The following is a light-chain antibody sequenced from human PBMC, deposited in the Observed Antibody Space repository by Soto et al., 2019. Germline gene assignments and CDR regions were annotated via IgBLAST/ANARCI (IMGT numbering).Light chain of an antibody. J-gene: IGKJ1*01. CDR3: QQYGWSPRT. V-gene: IGKV3D-20*01. Sequence: EIVLTQSPATLSLSPGERATLSCGASQTVNDYLAWYQQKPGQAPRLLIYGASSRATGVPDRFSGSGYGTYFALIIGILEPEDSTVYYYQQYGWSPRTFGQGTKVEV. CDR1: QTVNDY. CDR2: GAS.